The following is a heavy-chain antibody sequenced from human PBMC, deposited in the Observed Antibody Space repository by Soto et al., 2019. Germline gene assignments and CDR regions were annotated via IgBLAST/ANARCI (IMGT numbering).Heavy chain of an antibody. Sequence: GESLKISCKGSGYSFTSYWISWVRQMPGKGLEWMGRIDPSDSYTNYSPSFQGHVTISADKSISTAYLQWSSLKASDTAMYYCARSHYNGYTRGKYYYYGMDVWGQGTTVTVSS. CDR1: GYSFTSYW. J-gene: IGHJ6*02. CDR2: IDPSDSYT. D-gene: IGHD6-13*01. CDR3: ARSHYNGYTRGKYYYYGMDV. V-gene: IGHV5-10-1*01.